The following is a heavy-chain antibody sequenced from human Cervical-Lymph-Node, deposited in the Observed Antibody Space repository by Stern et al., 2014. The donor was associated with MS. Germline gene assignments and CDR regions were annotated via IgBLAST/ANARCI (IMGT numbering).Heavy chain of an antibody. V-gene: IGHV1-2*06. CDR2: INPNTGST. Sequence: VQLVESGAEVKKPGASVKVSCKASGYTFSGYSMNWVRQAPGQGFEWMGRINPNTGSTHYAQMFQGRVTMTRDKSISTAYMELSRLTSDDTAVYYCARDHLQADGGWSGIMDVWGQGTAVTVSS. CDR3: ARDHLQADGGWSGIMDV. J-gene: IGHJ6*02. D-gene: IGHD4-23*01. CDR1: GYTFSGYS.